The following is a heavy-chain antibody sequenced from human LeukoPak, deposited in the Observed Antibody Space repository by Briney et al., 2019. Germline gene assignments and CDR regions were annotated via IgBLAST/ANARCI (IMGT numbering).Heavy chain of an antibody. Sequence: TSVRVSCSPSRRTYTSYAISGVPQAPRHGVEGMGGIIPIFGIANYAQKFQGRVTITADKSTSTAYMELSSLRSEDTAVYYCARDTAPDYGGNSGPYFDYWGQGTLVTVSS. CDR3: ARDTAPDYGGNSGPYFDY. V-gene: IGHV1-69*17. D-gene: IGHD4-23*01. CDR1: RRTYTSYA. J-gene: IGHJ4*02. CDR2: IIPIFGIA.